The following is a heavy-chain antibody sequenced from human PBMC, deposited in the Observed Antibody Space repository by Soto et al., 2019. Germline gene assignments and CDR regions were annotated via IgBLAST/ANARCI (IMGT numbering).Heavy chain of an antibody. V-gene: IGHV1-8*01. Sequence: QVQLVQSGAEVKKPGASVKVSCKASGYTFTSYDINWVRQATGQGLEWMGWMNPNSGNTGYAQKFQGRVTMTRNTSISTAYMELSSLRSEDTAVYYCAHRLDYGDYAPSDAFDIWGQGTMVTVSS. D-gene: IGHD4-17*01. CDR1: GYTFTSYD. J-gene: IGHJ3*02. CDR3: AHRLDYGDYAPSDAFDI. CDR2: MNPNSGNT.